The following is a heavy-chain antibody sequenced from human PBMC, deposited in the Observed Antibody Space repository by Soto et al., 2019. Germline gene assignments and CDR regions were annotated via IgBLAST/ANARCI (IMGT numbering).Heavy chain of an antibody. CDR2: IYSSGTT. CDR1: GASISDDNW. V-gene: IGHV4-4*02. Sequence: QVQLQESGPGLVKPSGTLSLACAVFGASISDDNWWSWVRQPPGKGLEWIGEIYSSGTTNYNSSLDSRVTISMDKSRNQISLKLSSVAAAASAIYYCARHVGVPGTRGFDYWGQGTLVTVSS. D-gene: IGHD6-19*01. CDR3: ARHVGVPGTRGFDY. J-gene: IGHJ4*02.